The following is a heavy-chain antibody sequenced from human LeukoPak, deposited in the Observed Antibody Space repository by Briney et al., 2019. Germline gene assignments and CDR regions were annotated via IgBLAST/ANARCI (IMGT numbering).Heavy chain of an antibody. V-gene: IGHV1-69*05. Sequence: SVTVSFKASGGTFSSYAISWVRQAPGQGLEWMGWIIPIFGTANYAQKFQGRVTITTDESTSTAYMELSSLRSEDTAVYYCAREGGDCYLCPDAFDIWGQGTMVTVSS. J-gene: IGHJ3*02. CDR2: IIPIFGTA. CDR1: GGTFSSYA. CDR3: AREGGDCYLCPDAFDI. D-gene: IGHD2-21*02.